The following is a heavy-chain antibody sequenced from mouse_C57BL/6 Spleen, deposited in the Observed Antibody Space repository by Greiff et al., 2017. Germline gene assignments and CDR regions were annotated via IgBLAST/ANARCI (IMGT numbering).Heavy chain of an antibody. CDR1: GFTFSSYA. CDR2: ISDGGSYT. CDR3: ARDGYYFDY. V-gene: IGHV5-4*01. Sequence: EVTLVESGGGLVKPGGSLKLSCAASGFTFSSYAMSLVRQTPEKRLEWVATISDGGSYTYYPDNVKGRFTISRDNAKNNLYLQMSHLKSEDTAMYYCARDGYYFDYWGQGTTLTVSS. D-gene: IGHD2-2*01. J-gene: IGHJ2*01.